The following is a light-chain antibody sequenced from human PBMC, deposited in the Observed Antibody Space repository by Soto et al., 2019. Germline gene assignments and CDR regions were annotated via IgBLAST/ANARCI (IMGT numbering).Light chain of an antibody. Sequence: EIVLTQSPGTLSFSPGETATLSCRASQTGDSRYLAWYQQKRGQAPRLLIYAASSRSTGCPDRVSGSGSGTDFTPTIRRLEPEDFAVYYCKAYESTVWTVGQGTKL. CDR2: AAS. CDR1: QTGDSRY. J-gene: IGKJ1*01. V-gene: IGKV3-20*01. CDR3: KAYESTVWT.